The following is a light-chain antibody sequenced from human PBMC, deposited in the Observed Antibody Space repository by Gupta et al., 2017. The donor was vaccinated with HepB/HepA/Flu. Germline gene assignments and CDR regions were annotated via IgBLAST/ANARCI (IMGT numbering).Light chain of an antibody. V-gene: IGKV3-11*01. J-gene: IGKJ2*01. CDR1: QSVSSY. CDR2: DAS. Sequence: EIVLTQSPATLSLSPGERATLSCRASQSVSSYLAWYQQKPGQAPRLLIYDASNRATGIPARFSGSGSGTDFTLTISSLEPEDFAVYYCQQSSRTFGQGTKLEIK. CDR3: QQSSRT.